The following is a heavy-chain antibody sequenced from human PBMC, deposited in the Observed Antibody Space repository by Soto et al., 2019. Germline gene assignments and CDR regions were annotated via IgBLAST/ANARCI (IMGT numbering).Heavy chain of an antibody. CDR1: GYTFTGYY. D-gene: IGHD3-3*01. CDR3: ARVGYDFWSGYYLGSGSYYFDY. V-gene: IGHV1-2*02. CDR2: INPNSGGT. J-gene: IGHJ4*02. Sequence: ASVKVSCKASGYTFTGYYMHWVRQAPGQGLEWMGWINPNSGGTNYAQKFQGRVTMTRDTSISTAYMELSRLRSDDTAVYYCARVGYDFWSGYYLGSGSYYFDYWGQGTLVTVSS.